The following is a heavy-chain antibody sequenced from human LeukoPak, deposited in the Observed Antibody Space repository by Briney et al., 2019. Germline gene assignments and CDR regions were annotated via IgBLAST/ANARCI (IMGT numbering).Heavy chain of an antibody. J-gene: IGHJ4*02. D-gene: IGHD3-22*01. V-gene: IGHV4-59*08. Sequence: PSETLSLTCTVSGGSISSYYWSWIRQPPGKGLEWIGCIYYSGSTYYNPSLKSRVTISVDTSKNQFSLKLSSVTAADTAVYYCAGLNYYDSSGYSMGVDYWGQGTLVTVSS. CDR3: AGLNYYDSSGYSMGVDY. CDR1: GGSISSYY. CDR2: IYYSGST.